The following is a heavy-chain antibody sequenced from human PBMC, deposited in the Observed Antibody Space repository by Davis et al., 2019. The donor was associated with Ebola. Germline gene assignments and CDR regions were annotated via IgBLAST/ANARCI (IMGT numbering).Heavy chain of an antibody. Sequence: AASVKVSCKASAGTFSSYAISWVRQAPGQGLEWMGGIIPIFGTANYAQKFQGRVTITADKSTSTAYMELSSLRSEDTAVYYCAREMGSREGDYDYYYGMDVWGQGTTVTVSS. CDR1: AGTFSSYA. CDR3: AREMGSREGDYDYYYGMDV. D-gene: IGHD4-17*01. CDR2: IIPIFGTA. V-gene: IGHV1-69*06. J-gene: IGHJ6*02.